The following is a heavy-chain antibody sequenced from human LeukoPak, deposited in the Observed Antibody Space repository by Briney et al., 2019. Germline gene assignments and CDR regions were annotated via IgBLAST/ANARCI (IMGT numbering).Heavy chain of an antibody. CDR3: ARVPGHPTYGMDV. J-gene: IGHJ6*02. Sequence: ASVKVSFKSSGYTLTDCHMHWVRQAPGQGLEWMGWISAYYGNTNYAQKLQGRVTMTTDTSTSTAYVELRSLRSDDTAVYYCARVPGHPTYGMDVWGQGTTVTVSS. V-gene: IGHV1-18*01. CDR1: GYTLTDCH. CDR2: ISAYYGNT.